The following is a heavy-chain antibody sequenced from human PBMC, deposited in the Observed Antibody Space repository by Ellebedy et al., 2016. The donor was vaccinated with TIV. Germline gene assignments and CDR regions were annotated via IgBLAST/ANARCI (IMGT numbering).Heavy chain of an antibody. Sequence: PGGSLRLSCAASGFTFSSYWMSWVRQVRQAPGKGLEWVANIRHDGGEKSYVDSVKGRFTISRDNAKNSLYLQMNSLRAEDTAVYYCAKVTFEGSRRDYWGQGTLVTVSS. CDR3: AKVTFEGSRRDY. D-gene: IGHD2/OR15-2a*01. CDR1: GFTFSSYW. J-gene: IGHJ4*02. CDR2: IRHDGGEK. V-gene: IGHV3-7*03.